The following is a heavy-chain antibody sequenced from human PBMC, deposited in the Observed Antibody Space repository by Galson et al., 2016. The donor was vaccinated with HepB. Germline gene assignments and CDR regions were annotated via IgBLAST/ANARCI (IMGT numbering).Heavy chain of an antibody. CDR2: ISGNRP. V-gene: IGHV3-23*01. D-gene: IGHD6-19*01. CDR1: GFSFSSYA. Sequence: SLRLSCAASGFSFSSYAMIWVRQAPGEGLEWVSAISGNRPEYADSVKGRFTISRDNSKNTVYLQMNSLRAEDRAVYYCARAKRYGTGWYGRNDYWGQGTLVTVS. J-gene: IGHJ4*02. CDR3: ARAKRYGTGWYGRNDY.